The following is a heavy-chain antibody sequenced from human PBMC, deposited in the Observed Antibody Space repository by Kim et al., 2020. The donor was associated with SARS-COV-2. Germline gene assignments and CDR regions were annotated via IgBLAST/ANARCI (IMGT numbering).Heavy chain of an antibody. D-gene: IGHD2-15*01. CDR1: GFTFSSYA. CDR3: ARDHTTGYCSGGSCYPPSYYFDY. V-gene: IGHV3-64*01. Sequence: GGSLRLSCAASGFTFSSYAMHWVRQAPGKGLEYVSAISSNGGSTYYANSVKGRFTISRDNSKNTLYLQMGSLRAEDMAVYYCARDHTTGYCSGGSCYPPSYYFDYWGQRTLVTVSS. J-gene: IGHJ4*02. CDR2: ISSNGGST.